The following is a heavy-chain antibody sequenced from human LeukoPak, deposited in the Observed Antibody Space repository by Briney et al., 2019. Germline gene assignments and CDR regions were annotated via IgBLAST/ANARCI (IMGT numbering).Heavy chain of an antibody. CDR1: GFTFSDYY. CDR2: ISSSGSTI. D-gene: IGHD2-2*01. J-gene: IGHJ4*02. CDR3: ASYCSSTSCYGFDY. V-gene: IGHV3-11*01. Sequence: GGSLRLSCAASGFTFSDYYMSWIRQAPGKGPEWVSYISSSGSTIYYADSVKGRFTISRDNAKNSLYLQMNSLRAEDTAVYYCASYCSSTSCYGFDYWGRGTLVTVSS.